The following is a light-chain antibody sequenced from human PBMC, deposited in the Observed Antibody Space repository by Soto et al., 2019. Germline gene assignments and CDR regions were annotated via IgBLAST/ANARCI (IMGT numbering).Light chain of an antibody. J-gene: IGLJ2*01. Sequence: QSALTQPASVSGSPGQSITISCTGTSSDVGAYNYVSWYQHQPGKAPKLIIYEVANRPSGVSNRFSGSKSGNTASLTISGLQAEDEADYYCSSYTDSNSVLFGGGTKLTVL. V-gene: IGLV2-14*01. CDR3: SSYTDSNSVL. CDR2: EVA. CDR1: SSDVGAYNY.